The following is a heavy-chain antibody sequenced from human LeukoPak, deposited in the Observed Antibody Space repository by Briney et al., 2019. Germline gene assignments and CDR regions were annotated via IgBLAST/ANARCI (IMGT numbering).Heavy chain of an antibody. CDR1: GYSISSGYY. CDR3: ARDRSYCSGGSCSYYFDY. D-gene: IGHD2-15*01. CDR2: IYHSGST. Sequence: SETLSLTCTVSGYSISSGYYWGWIRQPPGKGLEWIGSIYHSGSTYYNPSLKSRVTISVDTSKNQFSLKLSSVTAADTAVYYCARDRSYCSGGSCSYYFDYWGQGTLVTVSS. J-gene: IGHJ4*02. V-gene: IGHV4-38-2*02.